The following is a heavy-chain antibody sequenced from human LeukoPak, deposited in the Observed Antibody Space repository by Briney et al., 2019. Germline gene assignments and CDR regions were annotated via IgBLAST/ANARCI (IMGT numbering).Heavy chain of an antibody. CDR1: GGSFSGYY. CDR2: INHSGST. D-gene: IGHD1-26*01. V-gene: IGHV4-34*01. CDR3: ASGQVGATTLDY. J-gene: IGHJ4*02. Sequence: SETLSLTCAVYGGSFSGYYWSWIRQPPGKGLEWIGEINHSGSTNYNPSLKSRVTISVDTSKNQFSLKLSSVTAADTAVYYCASGQVGATTLDYWGQGTLVTVSP.